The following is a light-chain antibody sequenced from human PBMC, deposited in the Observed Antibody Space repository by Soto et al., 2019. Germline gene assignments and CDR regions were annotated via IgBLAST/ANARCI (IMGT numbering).Light chain of an antibody. J-gene: IGKJ5*01. CDR3: QQFINYPIT. CDR2: DAS. V-gene: IGKV1-5*01. CDR1: QSISSW. Sequence: AQVGECRSMSSRASQSISSWLAWYQQKPGKAPKLLIYDASSLESGVPSRFSGSGSGTDLTLAISSLQPEDFATYYCQQFINYPITCGQGTRLEIK.